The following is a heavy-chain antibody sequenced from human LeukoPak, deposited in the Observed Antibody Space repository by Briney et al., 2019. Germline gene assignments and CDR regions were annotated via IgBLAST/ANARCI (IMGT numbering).Heavy chain of an antibody. CDR1: GVPISGYW. Sequence: GGALRLSCAASGVPISGYWMSWVRQAPGKGLEWVANIKQDASEIYYVASVRGRFTISRDNAKNSVFLQMNSLRAEDTAVYYCATDGGPFDNWGQGILVTVSS. J-gene: IGHJ4*02. D-gene: IGHD3-10*01. V-gene: IGHV3-7*01. CDR2: IKQDASEI. CDR3: ATDGGPFDN.